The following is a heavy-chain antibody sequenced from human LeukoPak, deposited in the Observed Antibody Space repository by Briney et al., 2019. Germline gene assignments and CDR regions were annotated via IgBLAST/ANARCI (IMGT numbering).Heavy chain of an antibody. Sequence: GGSLRLSCAASGFTFSSYWMHWVRQAPGKGLGWVSRINSDGSRTNYADSVKGRFTISRDNAKNTLYLQMNSLRAEDTAVYYCAREGEYDYVWGSYRKDYYYYGMDVWGKGTTVTVSS. J-gene: IGHJ6*04. CDR1: GFTFSSYW. D-gene: IGHD3-16*02. CDR2: INSDGSRT. CDR3: AREGEYDYVWGSYRKDYYYYGMDV. V-gene: IGHV3-74*01.